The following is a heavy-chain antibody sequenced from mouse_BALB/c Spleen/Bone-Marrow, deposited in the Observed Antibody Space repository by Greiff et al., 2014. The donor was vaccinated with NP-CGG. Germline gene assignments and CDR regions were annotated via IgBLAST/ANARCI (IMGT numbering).Heavy chain of an antibody. CDR3: AREANWNFDY. Sequence: VQLQQSGPELVKPGASVRISCKAAGYTLTSYYIHWVKQWPGQGLEWIGWIYPGNVKHKYNEKFKGKATLTVDKSSSTAYIQLSSLTSEDSAVYFCAREANWNFDYWGQGTTLTVSA. D-gene: IGHD4-1*01. V-gene: IGHV1S56*01. J-gene: IGHJ2*01. CDR1: GYTLTSYY. CDR2: IYPGNVKH.